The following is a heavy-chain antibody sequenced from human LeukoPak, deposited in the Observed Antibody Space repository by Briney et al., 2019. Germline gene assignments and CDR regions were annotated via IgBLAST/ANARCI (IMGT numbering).Heavy chain of an antibody. CDR2: IYYSGST. CDR1: GGSISSGSYY. J-gene: IGHJ6*03. CDR3: ARHSRKDRRRYFTTSYYYYYMDV. D-gene: IGHD3-9*01. Sequence: SETLSLTCTVSGGSISSGSYYWGWIRQPPGKGLEWIGSIYYSGSTYYNPSLKSRVTISVDTSKNQFSLKLSSVTAADTAVYYCARHSRKDRRRYFTTSYYYYYMDVWGKGTTVTISS. V-gene: IGHV4-39*01.